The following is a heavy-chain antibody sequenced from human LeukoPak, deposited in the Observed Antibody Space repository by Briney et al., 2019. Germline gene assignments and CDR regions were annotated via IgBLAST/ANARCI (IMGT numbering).Heavy chain of an antibody. D-gene: IGHD6-19*01. CDR1: GFSVSTNF. Sequence: QAGGSLRLSCAASGFSVSTNFMNWVRQAPGKGLEWISVIYSGGSTYYADSVKGRFTISRDDSKNTLYLQMNSLRAEDTAIYYCARAQWRTYSYYYMDVWGKGTTVTVSS. CDR3: ARAQWRTYSYYYMDV. J-gene: IGHJ6*03. CDR2: IYSGGST. V-gene: IGHV3-53*01.